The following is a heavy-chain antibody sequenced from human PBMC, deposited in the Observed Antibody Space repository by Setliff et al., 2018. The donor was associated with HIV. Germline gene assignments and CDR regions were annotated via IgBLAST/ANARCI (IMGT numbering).Heavy chain of an antibody. CDR1: GGSISSTSYF. D-gene: IGHD6-13*01. V-gene: IGHV4-39*07. CDR2: VSSSGDT. CDR3: ARLAGSSWIDY. J-gene: IGHJ4*02. Sequence: NPSETLSLTCTVSGGSISSTSYFWGWIRLPPAKGLEWIGSVSSSGDTFYTPSLKSRVDISIDTSKRVFSLNLNSATAADTAMYYCARLAGSSWIDYWGQGALVTVSS.